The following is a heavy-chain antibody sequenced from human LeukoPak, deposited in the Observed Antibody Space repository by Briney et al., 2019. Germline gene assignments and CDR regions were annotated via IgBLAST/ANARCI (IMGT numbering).Heavy chain of an antibody. CDR3: ASSLRFRSFDP. Sequence: GASVKVSCKASGYTFTSYGISWVGQAPGQGLEWMGWISAYNGNTNYAQKLQGRVTMTTDTSTSTAYMELRSLRSDDTAVYYCASSLRFRSFDPWGQGTLVTVSS. D-gene: IGHD5-12*01. J-gene: IGHJ5*02. CDR1: GYTFTSYG. CDR2: ISAYNGNT. V-gene: IGHV1-18*01.